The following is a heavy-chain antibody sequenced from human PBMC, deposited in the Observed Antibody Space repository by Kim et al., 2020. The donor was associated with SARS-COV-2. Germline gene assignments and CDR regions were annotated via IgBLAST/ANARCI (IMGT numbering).Heavy chain of an antibody. CDR3: AKDAYVKEYDSTGGAFDI. Sequence: GGSLRLSCAASGFTFSSYAMSWVRQAPGKGLEWVSAISGSGGSTYYADSVKGRFTITSDNTKNTLYLQMNSLRAEDTAVYYCAKDAYVKEYDSTGGAFDIWGRGTMVTVSS. J-gene: IGHJ3*02. V-gene: IGHV3-23*01. CDR1: GFTFSSYA. CDR2: ISGSGGST. D-gene: IGHD3-22*01.